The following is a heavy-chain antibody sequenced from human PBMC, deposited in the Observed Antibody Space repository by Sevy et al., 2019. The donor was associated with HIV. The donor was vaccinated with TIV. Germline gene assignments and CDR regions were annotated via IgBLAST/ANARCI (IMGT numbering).Heavy chain of an antibody. CDR2: ISYDGSNK. V-gene: IGHV3-30-3*01. D-gene: IGHD2-15*01. CDR3: AREGGDIVVVVAATDYYYYGMDV. Sequence: GGSLRLSCAASGFTFTTYAMHWVRQAPGKGLEWVAVISYDGSNKYYADSVKGRFTISRDNSKNTLYLQMNNLRAEDTAVYYCAREGGDIVVVVAATDYYYYGMDVWGQGTTVTVSS. CDR1: GFTFTTYA. J-gene: IGHJ6*02.